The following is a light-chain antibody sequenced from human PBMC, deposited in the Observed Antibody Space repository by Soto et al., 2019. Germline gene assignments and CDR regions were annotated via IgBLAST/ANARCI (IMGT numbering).Light chain of an antibody. CDR3: QQYNNWPQT. CDR1: QSVSSN. V-gene: IGKV3-15*01. CDR2: GAS. J-gene: IGKJ1*01. Sequence: EIVMTQSPATLSVSPGERATLSCRASQSVSSNLAWYQQKPGQAPRLLIYGASTRATGIPARFSGSGSGTEFTLTISSLQSEDFAVYYCQQYNNWPQTFGQGTKLDI.